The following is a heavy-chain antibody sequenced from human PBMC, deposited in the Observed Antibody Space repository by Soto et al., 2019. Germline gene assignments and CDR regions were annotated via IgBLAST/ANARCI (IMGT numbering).Heavy chain of an antibody. CDR1: GDTFSSYT. V-gene: IGHV1-69*02. CDR3: ARGHSGVETAWNWFDP. Sequence: QVQLEQFGAAMKRPGSSVKVSCKASGDTFSSYTLSWVRQAPGQGLEWMGRIIPILGITNYAQKFKGRVTITADKSTRTGYMELSSLKSEDTAVYYCARGHSGVETAWNWFDPWGQGTLVTVSS. D-gene: IGHD2-21*02. J-gene: IGHJ5*02. CDR2: IIPILGIT.